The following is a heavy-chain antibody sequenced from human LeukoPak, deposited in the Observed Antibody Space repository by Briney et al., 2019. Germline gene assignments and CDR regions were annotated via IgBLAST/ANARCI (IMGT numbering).Heavy chain of an antibody. CDR2: ISYDGSNK. V-gene: IGHV3-30*18. CDR1: GFTFSSYG. CDR3: AKSDFLGSSGYDY. Sequence: GGSLRLSCAASGFTFSSYGMHWVRQAPGKGLEWVAVISYDGSNKYYADSVKGRFTISRDNSKNTLYLQMNSLRAEDTAVYYCAKSDFLGSSGYDYWGQGTLVTVSS. J-gene: IGHJ4*02. D-gene: IGHD3-22*01.